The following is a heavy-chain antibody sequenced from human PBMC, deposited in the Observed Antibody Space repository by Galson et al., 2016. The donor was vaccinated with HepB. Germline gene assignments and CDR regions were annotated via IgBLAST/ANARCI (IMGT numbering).Heavy chain of an antibody. CDR1: GFTFSSYG. Sequence: SLRLSCAASGFTFSSYGMHWVRQAPGRGLEWVAVIWYDGSNKYYADSVKGRFTISRDNSKNTLYLQMSSLRTEDTAVYYCARRRGTGTIDYWGQGTLVTVSS. CDR2: IWYDGSNK. J-gene: IGHJ4*02. D-gene: IGHD1-7*01. CDR3: ARRRGTGTIDY. V-gene: IGHV3-33*01.